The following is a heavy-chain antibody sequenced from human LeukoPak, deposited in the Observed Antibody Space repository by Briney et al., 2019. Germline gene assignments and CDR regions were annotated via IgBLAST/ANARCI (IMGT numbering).Heavy chain of an antibody. Sequence: PSETLSLTCSVSGGSISRSSDYWGWIRQSPGEGLEWIGTIYYDGSTYYNPSLKSRVTISMDTSKNQFSLNLSSVTTADTAVYYCTRDSQLEWFYSWGQGTLVTVSS. CDR2: IYYDGST. J-gene: IGHJ5*01. CDR1: GGSISRSSDY. D-gene: IGHD3-10*01. V-gene: IGHV4-39*07. CDR3: TRDSQLEWFYS.